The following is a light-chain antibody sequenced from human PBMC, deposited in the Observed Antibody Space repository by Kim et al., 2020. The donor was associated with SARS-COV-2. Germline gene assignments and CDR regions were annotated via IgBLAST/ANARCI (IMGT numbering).Light chain of an antibody. CDR1: QSVSKS. V-gene: IGKV3-11*01. J-gene: IGKJ4*01. CDR3: QQRSKSPLT. Sequence: LSPGERATLSCTASQSVSKSVGWYQQKTGQAPRLLIYEASNRATGIPARFSGSRSGTDFTLTISSLEPEDFAVYYCQQRSKSPLTFGGRTKVDSK. CDR2: EAS.